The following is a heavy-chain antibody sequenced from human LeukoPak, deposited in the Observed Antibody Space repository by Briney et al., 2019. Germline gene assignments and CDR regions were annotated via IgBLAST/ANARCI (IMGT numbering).Heavy chain of an antibody. J-gene: IGHJ5*02. V-gene: IGHV1-18*01. CDR1: GYTFTSYG. CDR3: ARDKYSSSRPNWFDP. D-gene: IGHD6-6*01. Sequence: GASVKVSCKASGYTFTSYGISWVRQAPGQGLEWMGWISAYNGNTNYAQKLQGRVTMTTDTSTSTAYMELRSLSSDDTAVYYCARDKYSSSRPNWFDPWGQGTLVTVSS. CDR2: ISAYNGNT.